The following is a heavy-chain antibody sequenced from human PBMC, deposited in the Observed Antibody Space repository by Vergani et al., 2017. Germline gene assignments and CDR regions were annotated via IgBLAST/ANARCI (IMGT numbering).Heavy chain of an antibody. CDR3: AKPSAGGSSWPRGWFDP. D-gene: IGHD6-13*01. Sequence: EVQLLESGGGLVQPGGSLRLSCAASGFTFSSYAMSWVRQAPGKGLEWVSAISGSGGSTYYADSVKGRVTISRDNSKNTLYLQMNSLRAEDTAVYYCAKPSAGGSSWPRGWFDPWGQGTLVTVSS. J-gene: IGHJ5*02. CDR2: ISGSGGST. V-gene: IGHV3-23*01. CDR1: GFTFSSYA.